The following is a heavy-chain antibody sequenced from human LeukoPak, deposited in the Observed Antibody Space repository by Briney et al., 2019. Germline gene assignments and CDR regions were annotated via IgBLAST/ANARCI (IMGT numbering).Heavy chain of an antibody. CDR1: GYTFTGSY. CDR2: ISPASGAT. J-gene: IGHJ4*02. V-gene: IGHV1-2*02. CDR3: LNEHGG. Sequence: ASVKVSCKASGYTFTGSYMHWVRQAPGQGFEWIGWISPASGATKYAQNFQGRVTLTADTSITTAYMELSSLTSDDTASYYCLNEHGGWGQGTPVTVSS. D-gene: IGHD1-1*01.